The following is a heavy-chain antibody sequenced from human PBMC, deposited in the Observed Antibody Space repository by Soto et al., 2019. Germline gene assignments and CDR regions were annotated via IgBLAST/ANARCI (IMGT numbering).Heavy chain of an antibody. D-gene: IGHD1-26*01. Sequence: SVKVSCKASGGTFSSYAISWVRQAPGQGLEWMGGIIPIFGTANYAQKFQGRVTTTADESTSTAYMELSSLRSEDTAVHYCAPSGRNAWFDPWGQGTLVTVSS. CDR1: GGTFSSYA. J-gene: IGHJ5*02. CDR3: APSGRNAWFDP. CDR2: IIPIFGTA. V-gene: IGHV1-69*13.